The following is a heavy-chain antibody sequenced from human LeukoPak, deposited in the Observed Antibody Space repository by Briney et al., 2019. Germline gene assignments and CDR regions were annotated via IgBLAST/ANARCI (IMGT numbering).Heavy chain of an antibody. J-gene: IGHJ3*01. V-gene: IGHV4-39*01. CDR1: GGISSSYY. CDR2: IYYTGTA. CDR3: AIIPYYYDSTVPRWAFDV. D-gene: IGHD3-22*01. Sequence: SETLSLTCIVSGGISSSYYWGWVRQPPGKGLEWVASIYYTGTACYNPSLKSRLTISVDTSKSQFSLGLSSVTAADTAVYYCAIIPYYYDSTVPRWAFDVWDQGTMVTVSS.